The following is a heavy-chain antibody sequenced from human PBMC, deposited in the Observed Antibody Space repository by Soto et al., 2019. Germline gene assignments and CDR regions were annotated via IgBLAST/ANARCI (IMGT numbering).Heavy chain of an antibody. CDR3: ASQPGSSGLNWFDP. V-gene: IGHV3-21*01. CDR2: ISSSSSYI. D-gene: IGHD6-19*01. Sequence: PWGPLRLSCSASGFTFSSYSMNWVRQAPGKGLEWVSSISSSSSYIYYADSVKGRFTISRDNAKNSLYLQMNSLRAEDTAVYYCASQPGSSGLNWFDPWGQGTLVTVSS. J-gene: IGHJ5*02. CDR1: GFTFSSYS.